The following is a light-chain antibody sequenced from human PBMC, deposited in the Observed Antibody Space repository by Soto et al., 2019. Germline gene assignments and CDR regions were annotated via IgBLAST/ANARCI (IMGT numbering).Light chain of an antibody. Sequence: EIVLTQSPATLSLSPGERATLSCRASQSISSYLAWYQQKPDQAPMLLIYDASNRATGIPARFSGNGSGTDFTLTISSLEPEDFAVYYCHQRSTWPFTFGPGTKVDIK. CDR1: QSISSY. V-gene: IGKV3-11*01. CDR2: DAS. J-gene: IGKJ3*01. CDR3: HQRSTWPFT.